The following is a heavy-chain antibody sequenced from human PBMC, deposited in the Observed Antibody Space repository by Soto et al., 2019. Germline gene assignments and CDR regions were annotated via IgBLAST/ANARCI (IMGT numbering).Heavy chain of an antibody. CDR2: LYTGGSA. CDR3: ARSFNDWTTYFDY. Sequence: LILSCSSSWFIVTDHYMTWVRQAPGKGLEWVSVLYTGGSAYYGDSVKGRFTISRDSSTNTLYLQMNSLTVGDTAFYFCARSFNDWTTYFDYWSEGTLVTVS. CDR1: WFIVTDHY. J-gene: IGHJ4*02. V-gene: IGHV3-53*01. D-gene: IGHD3-9*01.